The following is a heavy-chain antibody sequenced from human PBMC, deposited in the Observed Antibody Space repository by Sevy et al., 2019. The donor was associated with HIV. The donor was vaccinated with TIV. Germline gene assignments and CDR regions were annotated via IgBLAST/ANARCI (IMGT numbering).Heavy chain of an antibody. CDR1: GFTFSSYA. Sequence: GGSLRLSCAASGFTFSSYAMHWVRQAPGKGLEWVAVISYDGSNKYYADSVKGRFTISRDNSKNTLYLQMNSLRAEDTAVYYCARDIKAMGRGVKDYYYGIDVWGQGTTVTVSS. J-gene: IGHJ6*02. V-gene: IGHV3-30-3*01. CDR3: ARDIKAMGRGVKDYYYGIDV. CDR2: ISYDGSNK. D-gene: IGHD3-10*01.